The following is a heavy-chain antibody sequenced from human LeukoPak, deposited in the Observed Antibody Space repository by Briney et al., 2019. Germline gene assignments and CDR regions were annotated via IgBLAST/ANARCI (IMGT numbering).Heavy chain of an antibody. Sequence: SETLSLTCTVSGGSISSYYWSWIRQPPGKGLEWIGYIYCSGSTNYNPSLKSRVTISVDTSKNQFSLKLSSVTAADTAVYYCARDYRCGHSGYALGYWGQGTLVTVSS. D-gene: IGHD5-12*01. J-gene: IGHJ4*02. V-gene: IGHV4-59*01. CDR3: ARDYRCGHSGYALGY. CDR1: GGSISSYY. CDR2: IYCSGST.